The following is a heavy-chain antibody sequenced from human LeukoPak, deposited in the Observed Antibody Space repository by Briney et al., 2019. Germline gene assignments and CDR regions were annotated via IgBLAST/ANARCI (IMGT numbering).Heavy chain of an antibody. D-gene: IGHD3-22*01. CDR2: INPSGGST. Sequence: ASVKVSCKASGYTFTSYYMHWVRQAPGQGLEWMGIINPSGGSTSYAQKFQGRVTMTRDMSTSTVYMEVSSLRSVDTAVYYCARDRVDSSGYYTIDYWGQGTLVTVSS. CDR1: GYTFTSYY. CDR3: ARDRVDSSGYYTIDY. J-gene: IGHJ4*02. V-gene: IGHV1-46*01.